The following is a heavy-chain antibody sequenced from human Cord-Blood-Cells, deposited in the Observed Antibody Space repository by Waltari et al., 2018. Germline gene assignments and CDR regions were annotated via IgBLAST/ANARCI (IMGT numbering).Heavy chain of an antibody. Sequence: EVQLLESGGGLVQPGGSLRLSCAASGFTFSSYAMNWVRQAPGKGLEWVSAISGSGGSTYYADSVKGRFTISRDNSKNTLYLQMNSLRAEDTAVYYCAKVAIFGVVTASYWYFDLWGRGTLVTVSS. CDR1: GFTFSSYA. V-gene: IGHV3-23*01. CDR3: AKVAIFGVVTASYWYFDL. J-gene: IGHJ2*01. CDR2: ISGSGGST. D-gene: IGHD3-3*01.